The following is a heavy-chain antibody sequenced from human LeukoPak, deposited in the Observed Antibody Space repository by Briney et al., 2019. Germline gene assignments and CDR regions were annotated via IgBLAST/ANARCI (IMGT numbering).Heavy chain of an antibody. J-gene: IGHJ4*02. CDR3: ARDPFGTYYFDY. Sequence: ASVKVSCKASGYTFTSYAMHWVRQAPGQRLEWMGWINAGNCNTKYSQKFQGRVTITRDTSASTAYMELSRLRSEDTAVYYCARDPFGTYYFDYWGQGTLVTVSS. CDR2: INAGNCNT. CDR1: GYTFTSYA. D-gene: IGHD3-10*01. V-gene: IGHV1-3*01.